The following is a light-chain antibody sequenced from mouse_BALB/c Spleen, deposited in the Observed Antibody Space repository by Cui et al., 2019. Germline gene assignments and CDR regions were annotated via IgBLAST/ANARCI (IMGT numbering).Light chain of an antibody. CDR2: ATT. J-gene: IGKJ2*01. CDR3: QQLYSTPYT. V-gene: IGKV12-98*01. Sequence: DIQMTPSPASQSASLGESVTKTSLASRSSVTWIAWYQQKPGKSPKLLIYATTSLAAGVPARFSGSGSGTKFSFKISSLQAEDVVSYYCQQLYSTPYTFGGGTKLEIK. CDR1: RSSVTW.